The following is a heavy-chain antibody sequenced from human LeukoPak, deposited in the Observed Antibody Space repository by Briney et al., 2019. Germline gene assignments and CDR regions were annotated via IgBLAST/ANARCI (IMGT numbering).Heavy chain of an antibody. Sequence: ASVKVSCKASGGTFSSYAISWVRQAPGQGLEWMGRIIPILGIANYAQKFQGRVTITADKSTSTAYMELSSLRFEDTAVYYCARVEMATIHYYYYGMDVWGQGTTVTVSS. D-gene: IGHD5-12*01. CDR2: IIPILGIA. CDR3: ARVEMATIHYYYYGMDV. J-gene: IGHJ6*02. V-gene: IGHV1-69*04. CDR1: GGTFSSYA.